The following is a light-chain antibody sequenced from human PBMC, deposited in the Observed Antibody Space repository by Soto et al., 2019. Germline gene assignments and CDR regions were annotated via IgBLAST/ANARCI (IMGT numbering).Light chain of an antibody. CDR1: QSVNIY. V-gene: IGKV3-11*01. Sequence: EVVVTQSPATLSLSPGERATLSCRTSQSVNIYLVWYQQKPGQAPRLLIYDTSTRATGVPARFSGSGSGTDFTLTISSLEPEDFAVYYCQQRFSWPPITFGQGTRLEMK. J-gene: IGKJ5*01. CDR2: DTS. CDR3: QQRFSWPPIT.